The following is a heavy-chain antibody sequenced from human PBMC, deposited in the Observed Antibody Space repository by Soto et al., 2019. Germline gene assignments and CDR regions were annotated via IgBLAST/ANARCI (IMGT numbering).Heavy chain of an antibody. CDR2: IYYSGST. CDR1: GGSISSGGYY. Sequence: PSETLSLTCTVSGGSISSGGYYWSWIRQHPGKGLEWIGYIYYSGSTYYNPSLKSRVTISVDTSKNQFSLKLSSVTAADTAVYYCARGTTVTNFDYWGQGTLVTVSS. V-gene: IGHV4-31*03. CDR3: ARGTTVTNFDY. D-gene: IGHD4-17*01. J-gene: IGHJ4*02.